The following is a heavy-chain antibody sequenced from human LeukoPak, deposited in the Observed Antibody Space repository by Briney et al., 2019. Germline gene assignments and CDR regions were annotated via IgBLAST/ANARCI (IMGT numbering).Heavy chain of an antibody. CDR3: ARPITSYYYYGMDV. Sequence: PGGPRRLSWAASGFTFRGYRRNGVGQAPGKGRKGGAVIWYDGSNKYYADSVKGRFTISRDNSKNTLYLQMNSLRAEDTAVYYCARPITSYYYYGMDVWGQGTTVTVSS. V-gene: IGHV3-33*08. J-gene: IGHJ6*02. CDR2: IWYDGSNK. D-gene: IGHD3-10*01. CDR1: GFTFRGYR.